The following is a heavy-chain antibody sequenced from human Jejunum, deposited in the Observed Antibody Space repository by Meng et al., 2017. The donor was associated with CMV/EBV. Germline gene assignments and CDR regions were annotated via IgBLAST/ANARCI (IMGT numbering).Heavy chain of an antibody. J-gene: IGHJ4*02. CDR2: VYTSGST. D-gene: IGHD6-19*01. Sequence: QVQLQESGPGLLKPSETLSRTCTASGDSITGYYYNWIRQPAGKGLEWIGRVYTSGSTNYSPSLKSRVTMSVDTSMKQLSLKLTSVTAADTAVYYCARASNSAGWYGFDYWGQGTLVTVSS. V-gene: IGHV4-4*07. CDR1: GDSITGYY. CDR3: ARASNSAGWYGFDY.